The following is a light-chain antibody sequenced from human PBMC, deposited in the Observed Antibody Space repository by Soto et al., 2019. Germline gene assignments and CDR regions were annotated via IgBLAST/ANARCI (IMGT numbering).Light chain of an antibody. CDR2: GAS. CDR1: QSVSNNF. V-gene: IGKV3-20*01. Sequence: EIVLTQSPGTLSLSPGERATVSCRASQSVSNNFLAWYQQKPGQTPRLLIYGASSRATGIPVRFSGSGSGTDFIITISRLVPEDFAVYYWQQYGKLYTFGQGTKLEIK. J-gene: IGKJ2*01. CDR3: QQYGKLYT.